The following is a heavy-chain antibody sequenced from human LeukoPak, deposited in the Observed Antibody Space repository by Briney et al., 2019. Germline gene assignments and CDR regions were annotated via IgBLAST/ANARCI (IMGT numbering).Heavy chain of an antibody. CDR2: IYHSGST. CDR1: GASISSGTYY. CDR3: ARDVEVGTIGHYFDS. J-gene: IGHJ4*02. V-gene: IGHV4-31*11. D-gene: IGHD2-15*01. Sequence: PSQTLSLTCAVSGASISSGTYYWSWIRQHPGKGLEWIGYIYHSGSTFYNPSLKSRVTISADTSENQFSLNLRSVTAADTAIYYCARDVEVGTIGHYFDSWGQGTLVTVSS.